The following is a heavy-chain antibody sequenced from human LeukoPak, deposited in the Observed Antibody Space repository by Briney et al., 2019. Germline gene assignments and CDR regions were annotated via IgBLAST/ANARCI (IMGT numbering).Heavy chain of an antibody. CDR1: VFAFSNHE. V-gene: IGHV3-33*08. D-gene: IGHD6-13*01. CDR2: IWYDGSNK. J-gene: IGHJ4*02. Sequence: TGGSLRLSCTTSVFAFSNHEMTWVRQAPGKGLEWVAVIWYDGSNKYYADSVKGRFTISRDNSKNTLYLQMNSLRAEDTAVYYCARDVAAAGTGIDYWGQGTLVTVSS. CDR3: ARDVAAAGTGIDY.